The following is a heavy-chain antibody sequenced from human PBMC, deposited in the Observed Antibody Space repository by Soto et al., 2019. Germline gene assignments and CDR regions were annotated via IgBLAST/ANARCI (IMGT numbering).Heavy chain of an antibody. V-gene: IGHV3-74*01. CDR2: INIDGSST. Sequence: EVQLVESGGGLVQPGGSLRLSCAASGFTLSSYWMHWVRQAPGKGLVWVSRINIDGSSTSYADSVKGRFTISRDNAKNTLYLQVNSLRAEDTAVYYCARSRDGYKFVGVCWGQGTLVTVSS. CDR3: ARSRDGYKFVGVC. CDR1: GFTLSSYW. D-gene: IGHD5-12*01. J-gene: IGHJ4*02.